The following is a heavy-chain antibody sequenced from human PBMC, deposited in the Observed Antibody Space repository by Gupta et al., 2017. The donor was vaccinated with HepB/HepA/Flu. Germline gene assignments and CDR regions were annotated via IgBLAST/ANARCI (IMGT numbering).Heavy chain of an antibody. D-gene: IGHD3-3*01. J-gene: IGHJ6*03. CDR3: AKSEVVYDFWSAYYYYYYMDV. CDR1: GFPFSSYG. CDR2: ISYDGSNK. V-gene: IGHV3-30*18. Sequence: QVQLVESGGGVVQPGRSLRLSCAASGFPFSSYGMPWVRQAPGKGLDGVAVISYDGSNKYYADSVKGRFTISRDNSKNTLYLQMNSLRAEDTAVYYCAKSEVVYDFWSAYYYYYYMDVWGKGTTVTVSS.